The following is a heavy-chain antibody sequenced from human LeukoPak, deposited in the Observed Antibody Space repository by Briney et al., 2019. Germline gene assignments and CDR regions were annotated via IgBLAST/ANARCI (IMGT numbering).Heavy chain of an antibody. J-gene: IGHJ6*04. CDR1: GGTFSSYA. V-gene: IGHV1-69*04. D-gene: IGHD5-12*01. CDR2: IIPILGRA. CDR3: ARVGNERGYSGYEYGYYYSGMDA. Sequence: SVKVSCKASGGTFSSYAISWVRQAPGQGLEWMGMIIPILGRANYAQKFQGRVTITADKSTSTAYMELSSLRSEDTAVYYCARVGNERGYSGYEYGYYYSGMDACGERTTVTASS.